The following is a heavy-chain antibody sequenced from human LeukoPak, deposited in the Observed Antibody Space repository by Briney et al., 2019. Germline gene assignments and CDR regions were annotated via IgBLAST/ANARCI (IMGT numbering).Heavy chain of an antibody. CDR3: ARVSDYSNYFDY. J-gene: IGHJ4*02. Sequence: GGSLRLSCAATGFTLRNHAMHWVRQAPGKGLEWVAVIWYDGSNEYYADSVKGRFTISRDNSKNTLYLQMDSLRAEDTAVYYCARVSDYSNYFDYWGQGTLVTVSS. V-gene: IGHV3-33*01. CDR1: GFTLRNHA. CDR2: IWYDGSNE. D-gene: IGHD4-11*01.